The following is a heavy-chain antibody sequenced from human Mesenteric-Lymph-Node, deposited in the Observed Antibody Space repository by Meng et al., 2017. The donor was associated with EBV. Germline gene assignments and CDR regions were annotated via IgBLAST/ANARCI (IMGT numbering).Heavy chain of an antibody. V-gene: IGHV4-4*02. D-gene: IGHD3-10*01. J-gene: IGHJ5*02. Sequence: GPGLVKPTGTLSFTGAVPGGSITTYTCWSGVPQPPGKGLEWFGEVFHSGTTNSNASLRIRLTISVDKSKNQFSLKLTSGTAADTAVYYCAKANSSGRSSWFDPWGQGTLVTVSS. CDR3: AKANSSGRSSWFDP. CDR2: VFHSGTT. CDR1: GGSITTYTC.